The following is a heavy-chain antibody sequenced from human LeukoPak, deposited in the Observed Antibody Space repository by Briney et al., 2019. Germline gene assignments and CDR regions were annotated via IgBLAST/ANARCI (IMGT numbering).Heavy chain of an antibody. D-gene: IGHD6-13*01. Sequence: ASVKVSCKASGYTFTSYDINWVRRATGQGLEWMGWMNPNSGNTGYAQKFQGRVTITRNTSISTAYMELSSLRSEDTAVYYCARGPAAGTSSGFDPWGQGTLVTVSS. CDR1: GYTFTSYD. V-gene: IGHV1-8*03. CDR3: ARGPAAGTSSGFDP. J-gene: IGHJ5*02. CDR2: MNPNSGNT.